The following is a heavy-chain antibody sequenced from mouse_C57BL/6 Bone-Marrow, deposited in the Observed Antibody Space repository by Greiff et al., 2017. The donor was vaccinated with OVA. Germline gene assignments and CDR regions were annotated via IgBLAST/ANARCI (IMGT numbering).Heavy chain of an antibody. CDR2: IDPENGDT. J-gene: IGHJ3*01. Sequence: EVMLVESGAELVRPGASVKLSCTASGFNIKDDYMHWVKQRPEQGLEWIGWIDPENGDTEYASKFQGKATITADTSSNTAYLQLSSLTSEDTAVYYCTRRVWFAYWGQGTLVTVSA. CDR3: TRRVWFAY. CDR1: GFNIKDDY. V-gene: IGHV14-4*01.